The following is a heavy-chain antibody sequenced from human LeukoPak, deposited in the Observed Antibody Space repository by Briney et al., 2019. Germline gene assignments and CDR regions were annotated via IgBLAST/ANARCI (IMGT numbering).Heavy chain of an antibody. CDR1: GGSNNGYY. CDR2: MYYGGST. J-gene: IGHJ4*02. V-gene: IGHV4-59*01. CDR3: ARAQGRDGYNEGYYFDY. D-gene: IGHD5-24*01. Sequence: PSETLSLTCSVSGGSNNGYYWRWIRQPPGRGLEWIGFMYYGGSTNYNPSLKSRVIISVDPSKNQFSLRLSSVAAADTAVYYCARAQGRDGYNEGYYFDYWGQGSLVTVSS.